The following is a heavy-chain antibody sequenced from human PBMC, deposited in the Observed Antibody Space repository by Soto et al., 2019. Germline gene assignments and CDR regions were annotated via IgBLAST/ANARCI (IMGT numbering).Heavy chain of an antibody. V-gene: IGHV3-48*03. CDR3: ARDRAAGGY. CDR2: ISSGGSTI. Sequence: EVQLVESGGGLAQPGGSLRLSCVASGFSFSDYEMNWVRQAPGKGLEWVAYISSGGSTIHYADSVRGRFTVSRDNARNSLYLQINTLSVEDTALYYCARDRAAGGYWGQGTLVTVSS. CDR1: GFSFSDYE. J-gene: IGHJ4*02. D-gene: IGHD6-13*01.